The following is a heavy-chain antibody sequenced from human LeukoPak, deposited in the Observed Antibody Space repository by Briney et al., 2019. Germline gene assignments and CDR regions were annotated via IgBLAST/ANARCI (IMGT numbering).Heavy chain of an antibody. Sequence: GESLKISCKGSGYSFTSYWIGWVRQMPGKGLEWMGIIYPGDSDTRYSPSFQGQVTISADKSISTACLQWSSLKASDTAMYYCARHSLNEMATIDYWGQGTLVTVSS. D-gene: IGHD5-24*01. J-gene: IGHJ4*02. V-gene: IGHV5-51*01. CDR2: IYPGDSDT. CDR3: ARHSLNEMATIDY. CDR1: GYSFTSYW.